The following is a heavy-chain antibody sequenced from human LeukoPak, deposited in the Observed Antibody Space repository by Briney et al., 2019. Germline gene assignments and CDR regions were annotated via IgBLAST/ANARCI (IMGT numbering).Heavy chain of an antibody. CDR1: GFTFSSYA. CDR2: ISYDGSNK. Sequence: HPGGSLRLSCAASGFTFSSYAMHWVRQAPGKGLEWVAVISYDGSNKYYADSVKGRFTISRDNSKNTLYLQMNSLRAEDTAVYYCAKVRYTFRGHYGSRPYYYMDVWGKGTTVTISS. V-gene: IGHV3-30*04. D-gene: IGHD3-10*01. J-gene: IGHJ6*03. CDR3: AKVRYTFRGHYGSRPYYYMDV.